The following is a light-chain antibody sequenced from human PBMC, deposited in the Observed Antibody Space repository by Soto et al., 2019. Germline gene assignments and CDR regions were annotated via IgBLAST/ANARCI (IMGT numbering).Light chain of an antibody. CDR2: DAS. V-gene: IGKV3-11*01. J-gene: IGKJ4*01. Sequence: EIVLTQSPATLSLSPGERATLSCRASQSVSSNLAWYQQKPGQPPRLLIYDASNRATGIPARFSGSGSGTDFTLTISSLEPEDFAVYYCQQRSNWPLTFGGGTKVDIK. CDR1: QSVSSN. CDR3: QQRSNWPLT.